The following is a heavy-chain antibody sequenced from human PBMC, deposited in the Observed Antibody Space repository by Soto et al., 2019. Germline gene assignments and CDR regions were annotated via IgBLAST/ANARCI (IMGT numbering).Heavy chain of an antibody. Sequence: QVPLVQSGAEVKKPGTSVKVSCKASGYSFATYAIHWVRQAPGQGLEWMGWINPPTGNTEYSDKFQDRVTFTRDTSATTAYMELRGLRSEDTAVYYCARRYKSAGWLEPWGQGTLVTVSS. CDR3: ARRYKSAGWLEP. CDR2: INPPTGNT. D-gene: IGHD1-1*01. CDR1: GYSFATYA. V-gene: IGHV1-3*01. J-gene: IGHJ5*02.